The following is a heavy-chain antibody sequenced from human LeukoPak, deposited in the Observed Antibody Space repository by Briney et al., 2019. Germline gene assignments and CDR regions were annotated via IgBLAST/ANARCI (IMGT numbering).Heavy chain of an antibody. V-gene: IGHV3-48*03. CDR3: ARALHFWSGYYLVYYFDY. Sequence: PGGSLRLSCAASGFTFSSYEMNWVRQAPGKGLEWVSYIRSSGSTIYYADSVKGRFTISRDNAKNSLYLQMNSLRAEDTAVYYCARALHFWSGYYLVYYFDYWGQGTLVTVSS. J-gene: IGHJ4*02. CDR2: IRSSGSTI. D-gene: IGHD3-3*01. CDR1: GFTFSSYE.